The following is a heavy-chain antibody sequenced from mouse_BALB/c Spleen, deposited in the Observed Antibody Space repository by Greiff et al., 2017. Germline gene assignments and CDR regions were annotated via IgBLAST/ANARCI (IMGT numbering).Heavy chain of an antibody. CDR3: ARVDYGSRGYFDY. J-gene: IGHJ2*01. D-gene: IGHD1-1*01. CDR2: INSNGGST. V-gene: IGHV5-6-3*01. CDR1: GFTFSSYG. Sequence: EVMLVESGGGLVQPGGSLKLSCAASGFTFSSYGMSWVRQTPDKRLELVATINSNGGSTYYPDSVKGRFTISRDNAKNTLYLQMSSLKSEDTAMYYCARVDYGSRGYFDYWGQGTPLTVSS.